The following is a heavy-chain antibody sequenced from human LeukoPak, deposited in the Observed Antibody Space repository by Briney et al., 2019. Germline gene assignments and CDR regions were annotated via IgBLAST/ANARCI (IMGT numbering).Heavy chain of an antibody. CDR1: GYTFTGYY. J-gene: IGHJ4*02. V-gene: IGHV1-2*02. CDR2: INPNSGGT. CDR3: ARGSMVPTTADY. D-gene: IGHD3-10*01. Sequence: ASVTVSCKASGYTFTGYYMHWLRQAPGQGLEWMGWINPNSGGTNYAQKFQGRVTMTRDTSISTAYMELSRLRSDDTAVYYCARGSMVPTTADYWGQGTLVTVSS.